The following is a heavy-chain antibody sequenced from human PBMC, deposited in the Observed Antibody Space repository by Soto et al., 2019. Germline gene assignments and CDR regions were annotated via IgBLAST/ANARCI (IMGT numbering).Heavy chain of an antibody. D-gene: IGHD4-4*01. CDR3: TKDRSRWTTVTTTDFDS. V-gene: IGHV3-9*01. Sequence: LRLSCAASGFTFDQYAMHWVRQPPGKGLEWVSGISWNSGGIGYADTVKGRFTISRDNAKNSLYLQMNSLRADDTAFYYCTKDRSRWTTVTTTDFDSWGQGTLVTVSS. J-gene: IGHJ4*02. CDR1: GFTFDQYA. CDR2: ISWNSGGI.